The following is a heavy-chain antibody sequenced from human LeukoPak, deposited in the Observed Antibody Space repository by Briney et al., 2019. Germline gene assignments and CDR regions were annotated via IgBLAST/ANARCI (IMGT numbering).Heavy chain of an antibody. V-gene: IGHV3-23*01. D-gene: IGHD6-19*01. CDR1: GFTFSSYA. J-gene: IGHJ4*02. CDR3: AKAMYSSGWYYFDY. Sequence: GGSLRLSCAASGFTFSSYAMSWVRQAPGKGLEWVSAISGSGGSTYYADSVKGRFTISRDNSKNALYLQMNSLRAEDTAVYYCAKAMYSSGWYYFDYWGQGTLVTVSS. CDR2: ISGSGGST.